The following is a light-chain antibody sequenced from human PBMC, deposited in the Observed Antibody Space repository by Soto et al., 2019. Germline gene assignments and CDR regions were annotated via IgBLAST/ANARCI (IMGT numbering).Light chain of an antibody. V-gene: IGKV3-20*01. Sequence: EIVLTQSPGTLSLSPGERATLSCRASQTITRAFLAWYQQKRGQAPRLVIYAASTRATGIPERFSGSALGTDFTLTISRLEPEDFALYYCHQYGVTPWTFGQGTKVDIK. CDR1: QTITRAF. J-gene: IGKJ1*01. CDR3: HQYGVTPWT. CDR2: AAS.